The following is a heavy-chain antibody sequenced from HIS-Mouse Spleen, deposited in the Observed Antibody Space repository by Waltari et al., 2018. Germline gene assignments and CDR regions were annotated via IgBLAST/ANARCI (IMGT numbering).Heavy chain of an antibody. V-gene: IGHV3-23*01. J-gene: IGHJ4*02. CDR2: ISGSGGSP. D-gene: IGHD6-19*01. CDR1: GFTFSSYA. Sequence: EVQLLESGGGLVQPGGSLRLSCAASGFTFSSYAMSWVRQAPGKGLEWVSAISGSGGSPYYADSVKGRFTISRDNSKNTLYLQMNSLRAEDTAVYYCAKGTRYSSGWSLTFDYWGQGTLVTVSS. CDR3: AKGTRYSSGWSLTFDY.